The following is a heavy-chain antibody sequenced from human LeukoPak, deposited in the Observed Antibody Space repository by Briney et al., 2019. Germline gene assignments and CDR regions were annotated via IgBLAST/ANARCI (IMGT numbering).Heavy chain of an antibody. Sequence: GGSLRLSCAASGFTLSSYAMSWVRQAPGKGLEWVSAISGSGGSTYYADSVKGRFTISRDNSKNTLYLQMNSLRAEDTAVYYCAKVLAEVVVVAASYYYYYGMDVWGQGTTVTVSS. D-gene: IGHD2-15*01. J-gene: IGHJ6*02. CDR2: ISGSGGST. V-gene: IGHV3-23*01. CDR1: GFTLSSYA. CDR3: AKVLAEVVVVAASYYYYYGMDV.